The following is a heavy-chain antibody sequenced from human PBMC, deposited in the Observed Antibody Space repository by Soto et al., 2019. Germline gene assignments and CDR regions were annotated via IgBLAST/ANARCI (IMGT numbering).Heavy chain of an antibody. CDR2: INHSGST. J-gene: IGHJ2*01. CDR1: GGSFSGYY. CDR3: ARGYYDFWSGYRRNWYFDL. V-gene: IGHV4-34*01. D-gene: IGHD3-3*01. Sequence: NPSETLSLTCAVYGGSFSGYYWSWIRQPPGKGLEWIGEINHSGSTNYNPSLKSRVTISVDTSKNQFSLKLSSVTAADTAVYYCARGYYDFWSGYRRNWYFDLWGRGTLVTVSS.